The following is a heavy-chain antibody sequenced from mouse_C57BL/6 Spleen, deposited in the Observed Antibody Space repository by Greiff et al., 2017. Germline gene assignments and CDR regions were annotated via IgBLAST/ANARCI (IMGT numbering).Heavy chain of an antibody. Sequence: EVQLQQSGPVLVKPGASVKMSCKASGYTFTDYYMNWVKQSHGKSLEWIGVINPYNGGTSYNQKFKGKATLTVDKSSSTAYMELNSLTSEDSAVYYCARWYYYGSSYFDYWGQGTTLTVSS. V-gene: IGHV1-19*01. CDR1: GYTFTDYY. D-gene: IGHD1-1*01. CDR2: INPYNGGT. CDR3: ARWYYYGSSYFDY. J-gene: IGHJ2*01.